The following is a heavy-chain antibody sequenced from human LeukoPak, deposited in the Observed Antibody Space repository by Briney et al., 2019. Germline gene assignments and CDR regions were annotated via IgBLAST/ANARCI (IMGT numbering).Heavy chain of an antibody. CDR2: ISYYGSNK. V-gene: IGHV3-30*01. J-gene: IGHJ3*02. D-gene: IGHD5-24*01. CDR3: ARGRDGYNFDDAFDI. Sequence: PGGSLRLSCAASGFTFSSYAMHWVRQAPGKGLEWVAVISYYGSNKYYADSVKGRFTIFRDNSKNTLYLQMNSLRAEDTAVYYCARGRDGYNFDDAFDIWGQGTMVTVSS. CDR1: GFTFSSYA.